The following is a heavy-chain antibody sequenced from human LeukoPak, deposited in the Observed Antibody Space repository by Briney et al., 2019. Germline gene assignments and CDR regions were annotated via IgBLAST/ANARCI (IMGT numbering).Heavy chain of an antibody. Sequence: ASVKVSCKASGYTFTNYDINWVRQAAGQGLEWMGWMNPNSGDTGYVQKFQGRVTMTRDTSISTAYMELSSLTYEDTAVYYCTRSGFGAGVHFDFWGQGTPVTVSS. CDR1: GYTFTNYD. CDR3: TRSGFGAGVHFDF. J-gene: IGHJ4*02. CDR2: MNPNSGDT. D-gene: IGHD3-3*01. V-gene: IGHV1-8*01.